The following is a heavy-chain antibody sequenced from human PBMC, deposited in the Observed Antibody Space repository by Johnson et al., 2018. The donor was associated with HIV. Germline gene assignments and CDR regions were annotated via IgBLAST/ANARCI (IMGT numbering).Heavy chain of an antibody. CDR3: ARVWSGSYYSNAFDI. D-gene: IGHD1-26*01. CDR1: GFTFSSYD. J-gene: IGHJ3*02. CDR2: INWNVGST. Sequence: EVQLVESGGGVVQPGRSLRLSCAASGFTFSSYDMHWVRQAPGKGLEWVSGINWNVGSTGYADSVKGRFTISRDDAKNSLYLQMNSLRSEDTALYYCARVWSGSYYSNAFDIWGQGTMVTVSS. V-gene: IGHV3-20*04.